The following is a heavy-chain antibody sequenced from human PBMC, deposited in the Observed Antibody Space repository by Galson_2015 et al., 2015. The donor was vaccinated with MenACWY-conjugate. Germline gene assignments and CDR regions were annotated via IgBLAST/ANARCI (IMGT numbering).Heavy chain of an antibody. Sequence: SLRLSCAASGITFSHCGMNWVRQAPGKGLEWISYISPGSGIIYYADSAKGRFTISRDDVKNSLFLQISSLRDEDTAVYYCAWGRNPTVKSMYLDYWGQGTLVTVSS. CDR2: ISPGSGII. CDR3: AWGRNPTVKSMYLDY. CDR1: GITFSHCG. D-gene: IGHD1-14*01. J-gene: IGHJ4*02. V-gene: IGHV3-48*02.